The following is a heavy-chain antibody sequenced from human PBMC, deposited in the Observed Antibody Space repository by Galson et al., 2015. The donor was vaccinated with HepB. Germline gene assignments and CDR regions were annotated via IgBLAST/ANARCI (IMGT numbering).Heavy chain of an antibody. CDR3: ARVGHDYGDYTAFDY. V-gene: IGHV3-7*03. D-gene: IGHD4-17*01. Sequence: SLRLSCAASGFTFSSYWMSWVRQASGKGLEWVANIKQDGSEKYYVDSVKGRFTISRDNAKNSLYLQMNSLRAEDTAVYYCARVGHDYGDYTAFDYWGQGTLVTVSS. CDR1: GFTFSSYW. CDR2: IKQDGSEK. J-gene: IGHJ4*02.